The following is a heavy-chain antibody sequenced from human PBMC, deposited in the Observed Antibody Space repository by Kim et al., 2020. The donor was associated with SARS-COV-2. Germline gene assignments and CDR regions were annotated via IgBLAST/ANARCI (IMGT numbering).Heavy chain of an antibody. V-gene: IGHV5-51*01. CDR3: ARQSCSSTSCYVGRWFDP. D-gene: IGHD2-2*01. J-gene: IGHJ5*02. CDR1: GYSFTSYW. CDR2: IYPGDSDT. Sequence: GESLKISCKGSGYSFTSYWIGWVRQMPGKGLEWMGIIYPGDSDTRYSPSFQGQVTISDDKSISTAYLQWSSLNASDTAMYYCARQSCSSTSCYVGRWFDPWGQGTLVTVSS.